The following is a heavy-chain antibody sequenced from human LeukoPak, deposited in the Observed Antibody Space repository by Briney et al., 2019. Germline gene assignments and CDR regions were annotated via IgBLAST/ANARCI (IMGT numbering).Heavy chain of an antibody. V-gene: IGHV4-34*01. Sequence: SETLSLTCAVYGGSFSGYYWSWIRQPPGKGLEWIGEINHSGSTNYNPSLKSRVTISVGTSKNQFSLKLSSVTAADTAVYYCASARGYSYGYVGGWGQGTLVTVSS. D-gene: IGHD5-18*01. J-gene: IGHJ4*02. CDR3: ASARGYSYGYVGG. CDR1: GGSFSGYY. CDR2: INHSGST.